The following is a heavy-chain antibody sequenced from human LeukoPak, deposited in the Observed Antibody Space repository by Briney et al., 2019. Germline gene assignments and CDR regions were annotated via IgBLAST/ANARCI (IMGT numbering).Heavy chain of an antibody. CDR1: GGTFSSYA. CDR3: ARGQHSSGYYLPN. CDR2: IIPIFGTA. Sequence: SVKVSCKASGGTFSSYAISWVRQAPGPGLEWMGRIIPIFGTANYAQKFQGRVTITTDESTSTAYMELSSLRSEDTAVYYCARGQHSSGYYLPNWGQGTLVTVSS. J-gene: IGHJ4*02. V-gene: IGHV1-69*05. D-gene: IGHD3-22*01.